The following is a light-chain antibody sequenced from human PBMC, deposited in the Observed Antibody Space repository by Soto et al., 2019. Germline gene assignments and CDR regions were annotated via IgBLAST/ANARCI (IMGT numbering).Light chain of an antibody. CDR2: GAS. Sequence: VLTQSPATLSLSPGERATLSCRASQSVSGYLAWYQQKPGQAPRLLIYGASTRATGIPARFSGSGSGTEFTLTISSLQSEDFAVYYCQQYGSSPPITFGQGTRLEIK. CDR3: QQYGSSPPIT. V-gene: IGKV3-15*01. CDR1: QSVSGY. J-gene: IGKJ5*01.